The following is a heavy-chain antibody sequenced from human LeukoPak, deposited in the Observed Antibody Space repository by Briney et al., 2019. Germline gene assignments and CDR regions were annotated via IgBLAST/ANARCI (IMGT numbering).Heavy chain of an antibody. Sequence: SQTLSLTCTVSGGSISSGDCYWSWIRQPPGKGLEWIGYIYYSGSTYYNPSLKSRVTISVDTSKNQFSLKLSSVTAADTAVYYCARVVRYCSSTSCYYFDYWGQGTLVTVSS. CDR3: ARVVRYCSSTSCYYFDY. V-gene: IGHV4-30-4*08. D-gene: IGHD2-2*01. CDR1: GGSISSGDCY. CDR2: IYYSGST. J-gene: IGHJ4*02.